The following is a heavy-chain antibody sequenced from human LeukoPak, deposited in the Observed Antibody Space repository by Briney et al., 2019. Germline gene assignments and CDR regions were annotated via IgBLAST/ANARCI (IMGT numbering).Heavy chain of an antibody. CDR2: IKSKTEGGTT. CDR3: TTMTTVVTGSPYYYYYYYMDV. Sequence: GGSLRLSCAASGFTFGSYEMNWVRQAPGKGLEWVGRIKSKTEGGTTDYAAPVKGRFTISRDDSKNTLYLQMNSLKTEDTAVYYCTTMTTVVTGSPYYYYYYYMDVWGKGTTVTVSS. V-gene: IGHV3-15*01. J-gene: IGHJ6*03. D-gene: IGHD4-23*01. CDR1: GFTFGSYE.